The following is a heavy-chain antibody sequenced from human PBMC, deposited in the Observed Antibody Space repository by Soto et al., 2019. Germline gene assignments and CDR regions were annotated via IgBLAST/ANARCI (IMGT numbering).Heavy chain of an antibody. Sequence: VASVKVSCKVSGYTLTELSMHWVRQAPGKGLEWMGGFDPEDGETIYAQKFQGRVTMTEDTSTDTAYMELSSLRSEDTAVYYCATTTAQNGAFDIWGQGTMVTVSS. CDR2: FDPEDGET. D-gene: IGHD1-1*01. CDR1: GYTLTELS. CDR3: ATTTAQNGAFDI. J-gene: IGHJ3*02. V-gene: IGHV1-24*01.